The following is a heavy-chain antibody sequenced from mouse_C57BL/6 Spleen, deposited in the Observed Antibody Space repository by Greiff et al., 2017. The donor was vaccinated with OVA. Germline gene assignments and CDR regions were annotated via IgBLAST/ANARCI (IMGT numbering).Heavy chain of an antibody. CDR1: GFTFSDYG. CDR2: ISSGSSTI. J-gene: IGHJ4*01. D-gene: IGHD2-3*01. V-gene: IGHV5-17*01. Sequence: EVQLVESGGGLVKPGGSLKLSCAASGFTFSDYGMHWVRQAPEKGLEWVAYISSGSSTIYYADTVKGRFTISRDNAKNTLFLQMTSLRSEDTAMYYCARLGPGYLGAMDYWGQGTSVTVSS. CDR3: ARLGPGYLGAMDY.